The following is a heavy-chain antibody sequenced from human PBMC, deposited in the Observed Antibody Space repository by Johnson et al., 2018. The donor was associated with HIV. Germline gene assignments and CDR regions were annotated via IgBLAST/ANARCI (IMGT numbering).Heavy chain of an antibody. CDR1: GFTFDDYA. CDR2: ISWNSGSI. CDR3: GKFIQPSGRGACDI. D-gene: IGHD3-3*01. J-gene: IGHJ3*02. V-gene: IGHV3-9*01. Sequence: VQLVESGGGLVQPGRSLRLSCAASGFTFDDYAMHWVRQAPGKGLEWVSGISWNSGSIGYADSVKGRFTISRDNAKNSLYLQMNSLRAEDTALYYCGKFIQPSGRGACDIWGQGTMVTVSS.